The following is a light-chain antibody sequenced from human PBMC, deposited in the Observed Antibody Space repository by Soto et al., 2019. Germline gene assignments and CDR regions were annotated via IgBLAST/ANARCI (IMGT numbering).Light chain of an antibody. CDR2: DAT. J-gene: IGKJ5*01. Sequence: EIVLTQSPVFVSLSPGERATLSCRASQTVDNFLAWYQLKPGKAPRLLIYDATKRASGIPVRFTGSGSGTEFILTISNIVAEDVAIYYCQQRKKWPPITFGQGTRLDIK. V-gene: IGKV3-11*01. CDR1: QTVDNF. CDR3: QQRKKWPPIT.